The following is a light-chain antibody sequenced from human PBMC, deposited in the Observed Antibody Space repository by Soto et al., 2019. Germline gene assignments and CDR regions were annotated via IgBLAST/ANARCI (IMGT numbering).Light chain of an antibody. CDR2: SAS. J-gene: IGKJ4*01. CDR1: QSVSSN. Sequence: EIVMTQSPATLSVSPGERATLSCRASQSVSSNLAWYQQKPGQAPRLLIYSASTRATGIPARFSGSGSGTEFTLTISSLQSEEFAVYYCQQCHNWPLTFGGGTKVEIQ. CDR3: QQCHNWPLT. V-gene: IGKV3-15*01.